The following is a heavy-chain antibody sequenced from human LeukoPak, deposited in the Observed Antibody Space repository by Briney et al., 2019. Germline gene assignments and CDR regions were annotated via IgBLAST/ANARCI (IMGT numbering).Heavy chain of an antibody. Sequence: GGSLRLSCVASGFTFSSYWIHWVRQAPGKGLVWVSRITYDGSDTSYADSVNGRFTISRDNAKTALYLQMNGLRAEDTAVYYCARGRLSTSTWLTGYWGQGALVTVSS. CDR1: GFTFSSYW. J-gene: IGHJ4*02. CDR2: ITYDGSDT. D-gene: IGHD6-13*01. CDR3: ARGRLSTSTWLTGY. V-gene: IGHV3-74*01.